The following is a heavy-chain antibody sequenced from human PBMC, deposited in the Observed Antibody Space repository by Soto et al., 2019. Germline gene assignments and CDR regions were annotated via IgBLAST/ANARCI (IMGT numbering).Heavy chain of an antibody. J-gene: IGHJ3*02. CDR1: AGSISSGGYY. D-gene: IGHD4-17*01. CDR2: IYSSGRT. Sequence: QVQLQESGPGLVKPSQTLALTCTVSAGSISSGGYYWSRNRHHPGKGLEWIGYIYSSGRTYYNPSLKSRVTISVDTSKNQFSLKLSSVTAADTAVYYCARAPRDYERLRAFDIWGKGTMVTVSS. V-gene: IGHV4-31*03. CDR3: ARAPRDYERLRAFDI.